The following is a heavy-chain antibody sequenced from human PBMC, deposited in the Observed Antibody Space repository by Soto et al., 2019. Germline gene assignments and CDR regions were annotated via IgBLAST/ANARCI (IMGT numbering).Heavy chain of an antibody. CDR3: AKEYTARRSILLD. CDR2: ISFDGSNQ. CDR1: GFTFSSYG. V-gene: IGHV3-30*18. J-gene: IGHJ4*02. Sequence: QVQLVESGGGVVQPGRSLRLSCAASGFTFSSYGMHWVRQAQGKGLEWVTVISFDGSNQYYADSVKGRFTISRDNSKNTLDLQMNSLRAEDTAVYYCAKEYTARRSILLDWGQGTLVTVSS. D-gene: IGHD5-18*01.